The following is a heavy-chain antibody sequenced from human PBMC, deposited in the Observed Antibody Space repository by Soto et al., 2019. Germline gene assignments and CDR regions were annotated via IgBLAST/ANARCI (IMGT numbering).Heavy chain of an antibody. CDR2: IIPIFGTA. CDR1: GGTFSSYA. J-gene: IGHJ5*02. D-gene: IGHD6-13*01. CDR3: ARGPYSSSWYVIWFDP. V-gene: IGHV1-69*13. Sequence: GASVKVSCKASGGTFSSYAISWVRQAPGQGLEWMGGIIPIFGTANYAQKFQGRVTITADESTSTAYMELSSLRSEDTAVYYCARGPYSSSWYVIWFDPWGQGTLVTVSS.